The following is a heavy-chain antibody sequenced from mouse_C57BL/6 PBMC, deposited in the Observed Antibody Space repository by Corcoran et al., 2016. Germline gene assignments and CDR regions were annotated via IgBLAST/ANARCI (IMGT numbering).Heavy chain of an antibody. CDR2: INPYNGDT. CDR1: GYSFTGYF. V-gene: IGHV1-20*01. Sequence: EVQLQQSGPELVKPGDSVKISCKASGYSFTGYFMNWVMQSHGKSLEWIGRINPYNGDTFYNQKFKGKATLTVDKSSSTAHMELRSLTSEDSAVYYCARDGFTTVVATGAYWGQGTLVTVSA. J-gene: IGHJ3*01. D-gene: IGHD1-1*01. CDR3: ARDGFTTVVATGAY.